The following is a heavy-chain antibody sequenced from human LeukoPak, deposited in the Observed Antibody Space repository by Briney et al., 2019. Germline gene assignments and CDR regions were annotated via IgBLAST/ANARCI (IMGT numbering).Heavy chain of an antibody. CDR2: INAGNGNT. D-gene: IGHD6-13*01. V-gene: IGHV1-3*01. CDR1: GYTFTSYA. Sequence: ASVKVSCKASGYTFTSYAMHWVRQAPGQRLEWMGWINAGNGNTKYSQKLQGRVTITRDTSASTAYMELSSLRSEDTAVYYCARDSGGRQLVRRYFDYWGQGTLVTVSS. J-gene: IGHJ4*02. CDR3: ARDSGGRQLVRRYFDY.